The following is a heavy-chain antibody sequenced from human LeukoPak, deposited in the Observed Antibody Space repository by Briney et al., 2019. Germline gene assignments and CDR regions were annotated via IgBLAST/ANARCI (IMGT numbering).Heavy chain of an antibody. CDR3: ARRGDYGDSWELDY. Sequence: SETLSLTCTVSGGSISSYYWSWIRQPPGKGLEWIGYIYYSGSTNYNPSLKSRVTISVDTSKNQFSLKLSSVTAADTAVYYCARRGDYGDSWELDYWGQGILVTVSS. CDR2: IYYSGST. V-gene: IGHV4-59*01. D-gene: IGHD4-17*01. CDR1: GGSISSYY. J-gene: IGHJ4*02.